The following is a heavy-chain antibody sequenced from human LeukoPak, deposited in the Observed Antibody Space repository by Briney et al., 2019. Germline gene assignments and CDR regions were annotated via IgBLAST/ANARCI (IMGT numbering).Heavy chain of an antibody. V-gene: IGHV3-33*01. CDR2: IWFDGSNK. J-gene: IGHJ4*02. Sequence: PGGSLRLSCAASGFTFSTYGMHWVRQAPGKGLEWVAVIWFDGSNKYNADSVKGRFTISRDNSKNTLYLQRNSLRGEDTAVYYCARDSDRSFGGVPFDYWGQGTLVTVSS. D-gene: IGHD3-22*01. CDR1: GFTFSTYG. CDR3: ARDSDRSFGGVPFDY.